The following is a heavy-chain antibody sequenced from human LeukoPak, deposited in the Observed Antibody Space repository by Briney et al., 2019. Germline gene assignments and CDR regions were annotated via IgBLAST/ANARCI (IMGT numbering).Heavy chain of an antibody. Sequence: GASVKVSCKASGYTFTSYGISWVRQAPGQGREWMGWISAYNGNTNYAQKLQGRVTMTTDTSTSTAYMELRSLRSDDTAVYYCARAVELRGDFRDDPFDYWGQGTLVTVSS. CDR2: ISAYNGNT. CDR3: ARAVELRGDFRDDPFDY. V-gene: IGHV1-18*01. CDR1: GYTFTSYG. D-gene: IGHD1-26*01. J-gene: IGHJ4*02.